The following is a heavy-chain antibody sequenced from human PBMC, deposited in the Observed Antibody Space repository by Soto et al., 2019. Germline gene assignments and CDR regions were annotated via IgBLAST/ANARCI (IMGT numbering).Heavy chain of an antibody. J-gene: IGHJ3*02. CDR3: TILRLGSVGASDM. CDR1: GFTFGDYA. Sequence: EVQLVESGGGLEQPGRSLRLSCTVSGFTFGDYAMSWFRQAPGMGLEWVSLIRSKTYGGTTEYAASVRDRFIISRDDSKSIAYLQMNSLKTEDTAVYYCTILRLGSVGASDMWGQGTMVTVSS. CDR2: IRSKTYGGTT. V-gene: IGHV3-49*03. D-gene: IGHD6-25*01.